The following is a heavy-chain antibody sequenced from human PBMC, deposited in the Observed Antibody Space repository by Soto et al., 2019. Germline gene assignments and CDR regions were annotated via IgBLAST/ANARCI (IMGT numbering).Heavy chain of an antibody. J-gene: IGHJ4*02. D-gene: IGHD6-13*01. CDR2: IIPIFGTA. Sequence: QVQLVQSGAEVKKPGSSVKVSCKASGGTFSTDAISWVRQAPGQGLEWMGGIIPIFGTANYAQKFQGRVTITAGESARTAYMELSRLRSEDTAGYFCARGSSTWYYAYWGQGTLVTVSS. CDR3: ARGSSTWYYAY. V-gene: IGHV1-69*12. CDR1: GGTFSTDA.